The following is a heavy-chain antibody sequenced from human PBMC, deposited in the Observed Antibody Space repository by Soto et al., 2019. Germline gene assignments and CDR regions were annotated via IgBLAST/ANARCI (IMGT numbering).Heavy chain of an antibody. CDR1: GFTVSTGY. V-gene: IGHV3-53*04. CDR3: AREGLPAA. J-gene: IGHJ5*02. D-gene: IGHD2-2*01. CDR2: IYSVGST. Sequence: EVQLVESGGGLVQPGGSLRLSCAASGFTVSTGYMSWVRQAPGKGVEWVSVIYSVGSTHHADSVKARFSISRHNSKNTLYLQMNSLTLEDTAVYYCAREGLPAAWGQGSLVTVSS.